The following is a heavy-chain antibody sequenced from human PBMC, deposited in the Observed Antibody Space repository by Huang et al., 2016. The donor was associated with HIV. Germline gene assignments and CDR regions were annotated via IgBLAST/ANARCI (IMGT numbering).Heavy chain of an antibody. J-gene: IGHJ3*02. CDR1: GFTVSSND. V-gene: IGHV3-53*01. D-gene: IGHD2-21*02. Sequence: EVQLVESGGGLIQPGGSLRLSCAVSGFTVSSNDMSWVRQAPGKGLEWVSVSHNGGNTYYADSVKGRFAISRDNFKNTLYLQMNSLRAEDTAVYYCAREFCGGDCFRSRDAFDIWGQGTMVTVAS. CDR2: SHNGGNT. CDR3: AREFCGGDCFRSRDAFDI.